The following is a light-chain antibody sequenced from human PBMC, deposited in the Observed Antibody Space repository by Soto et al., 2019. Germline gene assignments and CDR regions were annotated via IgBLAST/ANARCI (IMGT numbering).Light chain of an antibody. J-gene: IGLJ1*01. Sequence: QSVLTQPASVSGSPGQSITISCTGTSSDVGRYNLVSWYQHHPGKAPKLMIYEVSKRPSGVPDRFSGSKSGNTASLTVSGLQADDEAAYYCSSYAGGSNYVFGTGTKVTVL. CDR2: EVS. CDR1: SSDVGRYNL. V-gene: IGLV2-14*02. CDR3: SSYAGGSNYV.